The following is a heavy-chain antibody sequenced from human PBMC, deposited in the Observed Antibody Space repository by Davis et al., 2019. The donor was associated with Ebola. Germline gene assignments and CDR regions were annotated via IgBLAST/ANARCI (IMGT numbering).Heavy chain of an antibody. J-gene: IGHJ4*02. D-gene: IGHD3-22*01. CDR3: ARHGISYYDSSVVGY. Sequence: QVSCKGSGYSFTTYWIAWVRQMPEKGLEWMGIIYPGYSDTRYSPSFQGQVTISADKSISTAYLQWSSLKASDTAMYYCARHGISYYDSSVVGYWGQGTLVTVSS. CDR2: IYPGYSDT. CDR1: GYSFTTYW. V-gene: IGHV5-51*01.